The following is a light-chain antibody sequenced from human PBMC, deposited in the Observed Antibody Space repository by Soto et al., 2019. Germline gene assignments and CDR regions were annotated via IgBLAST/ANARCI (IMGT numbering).Light chain of an antibody. Sequence: EIVLTQSPGTLSLSPGERATLSCRASHSVSSSYLAWYQQNPGQAPMLLIYGASNRATGIPDRFSGSGSGTDFTLSISRLEPADFAVYYCQQYGSSPPYTFGQGTKLEIK. J-gene: IGKJ2*01. CDR1: HSVSSSY. CDR3: QQYGSSPPYT. V-gene: IGKV3-20*01. CDR2: GAS.